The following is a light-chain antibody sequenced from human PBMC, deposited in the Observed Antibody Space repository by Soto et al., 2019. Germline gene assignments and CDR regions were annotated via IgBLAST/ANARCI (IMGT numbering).Light chain of an antibody. CDR2: DVS. V-gene: IGKV3-11*01. J-gene: IGKJ5*01. Sequence: IVLTQSPGTLSLSPGERATLSCRASQSVSSQLAWYQQKPGQAPRLLIYDVSNRATGIPARFRGSGSGTDFTLTISSLEPEDFAVYYCQQRSNWPITFGQGTRLEIK. CDR3: QQRSNWPIT. CDR1: QSVSSQ.